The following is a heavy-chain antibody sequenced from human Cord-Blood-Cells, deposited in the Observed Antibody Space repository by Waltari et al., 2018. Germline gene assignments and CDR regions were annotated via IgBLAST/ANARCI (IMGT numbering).Heavy chain of an antibody. D-gene: IGHD5-18*01. J-gene: IGHJ6*03. CDR3: AGSGYSYGYYYYYMDV. Sequence: QVQLVQSGAEVKKPGSSVKVSCKASGGTFSSYAISWVRQAPGKGLEWMGRIIPILGIANYAQKFQGRVTITADKSTSTAYMELSSLRSEDTAVYYCAGSGYSYGYYYYYMDVWGKGTTVTVSS. CDR1: GGTFSSYA. V-gene: IGHV1-69*09. CDR2: IIPILGIA.